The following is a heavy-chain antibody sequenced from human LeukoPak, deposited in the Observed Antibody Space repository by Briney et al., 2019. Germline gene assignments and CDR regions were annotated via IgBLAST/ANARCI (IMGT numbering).Heavy chain of an antibody. CDR3: ARLRLDIVATMPSYYYGMDV. D-gene: IGHD5-12*01. V-gene: IGHV4-59*01. Sequence: SETLSLTCTVSGGSISSYYWSWIRQPPGKGLEWIGYIYYSGSTNYNPFLKSRVTISVDTSKNQFSLKLSSVTAADTAVYYCARLRLDIVATMPSYYYGMDVWGQGTTVTVSS. J-gene: IGHJ6*02. CDR1: GGSISSYY. CDR2: IYYSGST.